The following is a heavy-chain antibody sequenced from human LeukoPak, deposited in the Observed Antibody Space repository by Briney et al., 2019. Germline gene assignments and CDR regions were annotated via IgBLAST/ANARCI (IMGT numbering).Heavy chain of an antibody. CDR2: INPTSGGT. CDR3: AREFRTTTWSYDAFDL. D-gene: IGHD1/OR15-1a*01. Sequence: ASVKVSCKASGYTFISYYMHWVRQAPGQGLEWVGWINPTSGGTNYAQKFQDRVTMTRDTSNNTSHMELSSLRSDDTAVYYCAREFRTTTWSYDAFDLWGQGTMVTVSS. V-gene: IGHV1-2*02. CDR1: GYTFISYY. J-gene: IGHJ3*01.